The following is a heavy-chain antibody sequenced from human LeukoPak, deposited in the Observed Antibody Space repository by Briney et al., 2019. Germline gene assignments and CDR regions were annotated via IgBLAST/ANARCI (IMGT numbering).Heavy chain of an antibody. CDR3: ARGPLSIPFDL. CDR1: DGSISSGSYY. Sequence: SETLSLTCTVSDGSISSGSYYWGWIRQPPGKGLEWIGSIFYSGSTYYNPSLKSRVTISVDTSENQFSLKLSSVTATDTSVYYCARGPLSIPFDLWGQGTLVTVSS. V-gene: IGHV4-39*01. J-gene: IGHJ4*02. D-gene: IGHD2/OR15-2a*01. CDR2: IFYSGST.